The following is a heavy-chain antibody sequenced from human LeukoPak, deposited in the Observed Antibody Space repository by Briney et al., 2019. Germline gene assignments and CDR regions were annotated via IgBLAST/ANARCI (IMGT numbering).Heavy chain of an antibody. V-gene: IGHV1-18*01. CDR1: GYTFITLG. J-gene: IGHJ4*02. D-gene: IGHD2-2*01. CDR2: ISAYNGNT. Sequence: GASVKVSCKTSGYTFITLGISWVRQAPGQGLEWMGWISAYNGNTNYAQKFQGRVTMTTDTSTSTAYMELRSLRSDDTAVYFCARDAGVVVVPAAPILWGQGTLVTVSS. CDR3: ARDAGVVVVPAAPIL.